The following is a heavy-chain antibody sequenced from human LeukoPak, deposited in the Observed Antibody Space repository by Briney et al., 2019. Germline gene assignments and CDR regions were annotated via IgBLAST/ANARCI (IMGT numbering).Heavy chain of an antibody. CDR1: GFTFSGYW. J-gene: IGHJ4*02. CDR3: AKDDRHAGAYLDY. Sequence: GGSLRLSCAASGFTFSGYWMSWVRQAPGKGLEWVAIIKPDGSDRHYVDSVKGRFTISRDNSKNTLYLQMNSLRAEDTATYYCAKDDRHAGAYLDYWGQGTLVTVSS. D-gene: IGHD3-16*01. CDR2: IKPDGSDR. V-gene: IGHV3-7*05.